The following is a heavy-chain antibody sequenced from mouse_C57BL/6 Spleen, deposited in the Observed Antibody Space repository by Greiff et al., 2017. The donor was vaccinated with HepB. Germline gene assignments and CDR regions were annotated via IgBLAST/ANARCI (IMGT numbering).Heavy chain of an antibody. CDR1: GFTFSSYA. CDR2: ISDGGSYT. CDR3: ARDQDYGSSSYAMDY. V-gene: IGHV5-4*01. J-gene: IGHJ4*01. Sequence: EVKLMESGGGLVKPGGSLKLSCAASGFTFSSYAMSWVRQTPEKRLEWVATISDGGSYTYYPDNVKGRFTISRDNAKNNLYLQMSHLKSEDTAMYYCARDQDYGSSSYAMDYWGQGTSVTVSS. D-gene: IGHD1-1*01.